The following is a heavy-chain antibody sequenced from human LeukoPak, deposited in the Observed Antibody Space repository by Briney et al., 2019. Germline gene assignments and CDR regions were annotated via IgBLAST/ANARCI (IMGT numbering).Heavy chain of an antibody. CDR3: AREPFIVGATKEAFDI. J-gene: IGHJ3*02. Sequence: ASVKVSCKASGYTFTGYYMHWVRQAPGQGLEWMGRINPSSGGTNYAQKFQGRVTMTRDTSISTAYMELSRLRSDDTAVYYCAREPFIVGATKEAFDIWGQGTMVTVSS. D-gene: IGHD1-26*01. CDR2: INPSSGGT. V-gene: IGHV1-2*06. CDR1: GYTFTGYY.